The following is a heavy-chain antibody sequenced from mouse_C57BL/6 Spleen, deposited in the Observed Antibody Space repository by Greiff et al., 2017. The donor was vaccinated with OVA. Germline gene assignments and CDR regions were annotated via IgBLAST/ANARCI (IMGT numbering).Heavy chain of an antibody. V-gene: IGHV5-16*01. CDR1: GFTFSDYY. CDR2: INYDGSST. Sequence: DVKLVESEGGLVQPGSSMKLSCTASGFTFSDYYMAWVRQVPEKGLEWVANINYDGSSTYYLDSLKSRFIISRDNAKNILYLQMSSLKSEDTATYYCAREGGNYESGFAYWGQGTLVTVSA. CDR3: AREGGNYESGFAY. D-gene: IGHD2-1*01. J-gene: IGHJ3*01.